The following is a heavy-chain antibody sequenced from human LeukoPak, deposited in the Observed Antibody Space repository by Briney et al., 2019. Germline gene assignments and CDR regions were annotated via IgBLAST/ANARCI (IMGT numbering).Heavy chain of an antibody. Sequence: ASVKVSCKASGYTFTTFEINWVRQAPGQGLEWMGWMNPNSGNTGYAQKFQGRVTMTRNTSISTAYMELSSLRSEDTAVYYCVTRARSPYYDFWSGYSVFDYWGQGTLVTVSS. V-gene: IGHV1-8*01. D-gene: IGHD3-3*01. CDR3: VTRARSPYYDFWSGYSVFDY. CDR2: MNPNSGNT. J-gene: IGHJ4*02. CDR1: GYTFTTFE.